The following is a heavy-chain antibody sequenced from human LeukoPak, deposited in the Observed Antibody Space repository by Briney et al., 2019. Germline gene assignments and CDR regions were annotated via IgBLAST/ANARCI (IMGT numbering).Heavy chain of an antibody. D-gene: IGHD5-18*01. CDR1: GGSISSGGYY. CDR3: ARDWGIQQWPPSYFDY. Sequence: SQTLXLTCTVSGGSISSGGYYWSWIRQPPGKGLEWIGYIYHSGSTYYNPSLKSRVTISVDRSKNQFSLKLSSVTAADTAMYYCARDWGIQQWPPSYFDYWGQGTLVTVSS. CDR2: IYHSGST. J-gene: IGHJ4*02. V-gene: IGHV4-30-2*01.